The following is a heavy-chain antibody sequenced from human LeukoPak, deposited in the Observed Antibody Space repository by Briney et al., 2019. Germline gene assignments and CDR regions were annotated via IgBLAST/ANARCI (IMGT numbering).Heavy chain of an antibody. V-gene: IGHV4-59*08. J-gene: IGHJ4*02. CDR1: GGSISSYY. Sequence: PSETLSLTCTVSGGSISSYYWGWIRQPPGKGLEWIGYVYYSGNTNYNPSLKSRVTISVDTSKNQFSLKLSSVTAADTAVYYCARSRIAVVYFDYWGQGTLVTVSS. CDR2: VYYSGNT. CDR3: ARSRIAVVYFDY. D-gene: IGHD6-19*01.